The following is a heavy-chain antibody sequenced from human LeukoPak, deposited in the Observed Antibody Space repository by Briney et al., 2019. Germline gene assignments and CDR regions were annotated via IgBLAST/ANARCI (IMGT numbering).Heavy chain of an antibody. CDR2: IYYGGST. V-gene: IGHV4-59*01. J-gene: IGHJ4*02. D-gene: IGHD1-26*01. CDR1: GGSISSYY. CDR3: ARYHRGSYYFDY. Sequence: SETLSLTCTVSGGSISSYYWSWIRQPPGKGLEWIGYIYYGGSTSYNPSLKSRVTISVDTSKNQLSLKLSSVTAADTAVYYCARYHRGSYYFDYWGQGTLVTVSS.